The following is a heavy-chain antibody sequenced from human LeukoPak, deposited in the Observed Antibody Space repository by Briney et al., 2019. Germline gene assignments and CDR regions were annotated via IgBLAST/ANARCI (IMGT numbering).Heavy chain of an antibody. Sequence: GGSLRLSCAASGFTFDDYGMSWVRQAPGKGLEWVSGISGSGDSTYYADSVKGRFTISRDNSKNTLYLQMDSLRAEDTAVYYCAKDRSDTTMAYDFDYWGQGTLVTVSS. CDR2: ISGSGDST. J-gene: IGHJ4*02. CDR1: GFTFDDYG. D-gene: IGHD4/OR15-4a*01. CDR3: AKDRSDTTMAYDFDY. V-gene: IGHV3-23*01.